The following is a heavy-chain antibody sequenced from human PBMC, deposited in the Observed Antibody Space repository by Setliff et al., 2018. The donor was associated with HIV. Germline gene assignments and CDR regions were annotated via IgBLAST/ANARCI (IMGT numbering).Heavy chain of an antibody. CDR2: IYHSGST. CDR1: GYSISSGYY. J-gene: IGHJ5*02. D-gene: IGHD3-22*01. V-gene: IGHV4-38-2*01. Sequence: SETLSLTCAVSGYSISSGYYWGWIRQPPGKGLEWIGSIYHSGSTYYNPSLKSRVTISVDTSKNQFSLKLSSVTAADAAVYYCASRVYYYDSSGYLREEGFDPWGQGTLVTVSS. CDR3: ASRVYYYDSSGYLREEGFDP.